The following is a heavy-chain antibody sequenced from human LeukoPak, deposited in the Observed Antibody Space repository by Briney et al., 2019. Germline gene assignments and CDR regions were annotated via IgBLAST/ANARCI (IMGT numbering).Heavy chain of an antibody. CDR3: ARVPRYCSGGSCYDY. J-gene: IGHJ4*02. CDR1: GYTFTGYY. CDR2: INPNSGGT. Sequence: WASVKVSYKASGYTFTGYYMHWVRQAPGQGLEWMGWINPNSGGTNYAQKFQGRVTMTRDTSISTAYMELSRLRSDDTAVYYCARVPRYCSGGSCYDYWGQGTLVTVSS. V-gene: IGHV1-2*02. D-gene: IGHD2-15*01.